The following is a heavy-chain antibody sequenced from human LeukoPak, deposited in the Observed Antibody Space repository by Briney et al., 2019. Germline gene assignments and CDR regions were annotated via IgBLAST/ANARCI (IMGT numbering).Heavy chain of an antibody. D-gene: IGHD2-21*01. J-gene: IGHJ6*02. CDR2: INPNSGGT. Sequence: ASVKVSCKASGYTFTGYYMHWVRQAPGQGLEWMGWINPNSGGTNYAQKFQGWVTMTRDTSISTAYMELSRLRSDDTAVYYCARDPLVGPPYYYGMDVWGQGTTVTVSS. CDR1: GYTFTGYY. CDR3: ARDPLVGPPYYYGMDV. V-gene: IGHV1-2*04.